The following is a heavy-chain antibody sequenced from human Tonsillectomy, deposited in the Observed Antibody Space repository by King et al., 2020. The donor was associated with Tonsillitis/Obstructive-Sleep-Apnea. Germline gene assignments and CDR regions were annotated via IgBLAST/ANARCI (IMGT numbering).Heavy chain of an antibody. D-gene: IGHD3-22*01. J-gene: IGHJ1*01. CDR3: ARDYYDSSGYSHGYFQH. CDR1: GYTFTSYD. Sequence: VQLVESGAEVKKPGASVKVSCKASGYTFTSYDITWVRQAPGQGLEWMGWSRPNNGDTNYAQKLQDRVTMTSDTSTNTAYMVLRSLRSDDTAVYYCARDYYDSSGYSHGYFQHWGQGTLVTVSS. CDR2: SRPNNGDT. V-gene: IGHV1-18*01.